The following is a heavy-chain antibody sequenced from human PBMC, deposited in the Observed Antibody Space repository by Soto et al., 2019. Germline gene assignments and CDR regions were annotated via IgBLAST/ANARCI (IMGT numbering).Heavy chain of an antibody. D-gene: IGHD5-12*01. CDR2: ISAYNGNT. CDR3: ARSPREYSGYDYWFDP. J-gene: IGHJ5*02. CDR1: GYTFTSYG. Sequence: ASVKVSCKASGYTFTSYGIRWVRQAPGQWLEWMGWISAYNGNTNYAQKLQGRVTMTTDTSTSTAYMELRSLRSDDTAVYYCARSPREYSGYDYWFDPWGQGTLVTVSS. V-gene: IGHV1-18*01.